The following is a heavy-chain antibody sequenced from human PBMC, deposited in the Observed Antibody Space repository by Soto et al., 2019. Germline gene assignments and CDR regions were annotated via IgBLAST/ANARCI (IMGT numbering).Heavy chain of an antibody. J-gene: IGHJ3*02. CDR1: GFTFSSYA. Sequence: GGSLRLSCAASGFTFSSYAMSWVRQAPGKGLEWVSAISGSGGSTYYADSVKVRFTISRDNPKNTLYLQMNSLRAEDTAVYYCARKRELLRRHDGFDIWGQGTRVTVSS. V-gene: IGHV3-23*01. D-gene: IGHD1-26*01. CDR2: ISGSGGST. CDR3: ARKRELLRRHDGFDI.